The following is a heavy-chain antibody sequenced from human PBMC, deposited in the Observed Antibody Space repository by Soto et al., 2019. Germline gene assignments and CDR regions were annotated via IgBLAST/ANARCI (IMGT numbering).Heavy chain of an antibody. Sequence: SGFTVSSNYMSWVRQAPGKGLEWVSVIYSGGSTYYADSVKGRFTISRDNSKNTLYLQMNSLRAEDTAVYYCTTGPPFRGHCRGGSCYWGQGTLVTVSS. CDR2: IYSGGST. J-gene: IGHJ4*02. D-gene: IGHD2-15*01. CDR3: TTGPPFRGHCRGGSCY. V-gene: IGHV3-66*01. CDR1: GFTVSSNY.